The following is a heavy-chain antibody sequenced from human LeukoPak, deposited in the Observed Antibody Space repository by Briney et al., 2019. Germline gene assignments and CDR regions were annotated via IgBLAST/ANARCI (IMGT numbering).Heavy chain of an antibody. CDR1: GGSFSGYY. V-gene: IGHV4-34*01. D-gene: IGHD3-22*01. CDR2: INHSGST. Sequence: TSETLSLTCAVYGGSFSGYYWSWIRQPPGKGLEWIGEINHSGSTNYNPSLKSRVTISVDTSKNQFSLKLSSVTAADTAVYYCARHRGYYDSSGYLPTVFDYWGQGTLVTVSS. CDR3: ARHRGYYDSSGYLPTVFDY. J-gene: IGHJ4*02.